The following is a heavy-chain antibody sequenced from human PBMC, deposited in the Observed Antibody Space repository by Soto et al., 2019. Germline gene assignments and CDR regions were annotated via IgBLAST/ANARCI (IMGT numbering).Heavy chain of an antibody. Sequence: QVQLVESGGGVVQPGRSLRLSCAASGFTFSSYGMHWVRQAPGKGLEWVAVISYDGSNKYYAYSVKGRFTISRDNSKNTLYLQMNSLRAEDTAVYYCAKVSEDIVVVVAASSDYYFDYWGQGTLVTVSS. CDR3: AKVSEDIVVVVAASSDYYFDY. J-gene: IGHJ4*02. CDR2: ISYDGSNK. V-gene: IGHV3-30*18. CDR1: GFTFSSYG. D-gene: IGHD2-15*01.